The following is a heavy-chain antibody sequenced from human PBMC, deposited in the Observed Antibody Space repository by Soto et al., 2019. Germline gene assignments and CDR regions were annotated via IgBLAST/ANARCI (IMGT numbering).Heavy chain of an antibody. J-gene: IGHJ4*02. V-gene: IGHV3-30-3*01. CDR1: GFTFSSYA. CDR3: ARSGRDGYNNPIDY. D-gene: IGHD5-12*01. CDR2: ISYDGSNK. Sequence: GGSLRLSCAASGFTFSSYAMHWVRQAPGKGLEWVAVISYDGSNKYYADSVKGRFTISRDNSKNTLYLQMNSLRAEDTAVYYCARSGRDGYNNPIDYWGQGTLVTVSS.